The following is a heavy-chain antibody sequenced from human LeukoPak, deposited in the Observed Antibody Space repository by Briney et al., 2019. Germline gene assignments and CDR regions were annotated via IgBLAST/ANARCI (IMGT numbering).Heavy chain of an antibody. CDR2: IKQDGSEK. V-gene: IGHV3-7*01. CDR3: ARENHYDSRGYLNDY. Sequence: GSLSRSSAASGFTFSTYYMSWVRPAPGPGLEWVVNIKQDGSEKYYVDSVKGRFTISRDNAKNSLYLQMNSLRAEDTAGYYCARENHYDSRGYLNDYWGQGTLVTVSS. J-gene: IGHJ4*02. D-gene: IGHD3-22*01. CDR1: GFTFSTYY.